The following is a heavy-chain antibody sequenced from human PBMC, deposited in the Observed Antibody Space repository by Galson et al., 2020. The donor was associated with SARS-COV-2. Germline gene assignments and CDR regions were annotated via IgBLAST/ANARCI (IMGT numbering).Heavy chain of an antibody. CDR2: INQAGSEK. J-gene: IGHJ6*02. Sequence: GESLKISCAASGFSFSNCWMNWVRQAPGKGLEWVANINQAGSEKYYVDSVKGRFTISRDNTKNSVYLQMNNLRSEDTALYYCVATDYRVSYGTDVWGQGTTVTVSS. D-gene: IGHD4-17*01. CDR1: GFSFSNCW. CDR3: VATDYRVSYGTDV. V-gene: IGHV3-7*02.